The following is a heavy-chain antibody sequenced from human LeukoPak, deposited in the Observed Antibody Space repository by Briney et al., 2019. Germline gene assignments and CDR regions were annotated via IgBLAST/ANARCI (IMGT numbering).Heavy chain of an antibody. CDR2: ISSSSSYI. V-gene: IGHV3-21*01. D-gene: IGHD1-1*01. CDR3: AHGTTPQPWDFDY. Sequence: GGSLRLSCAASGFTFSSYSMNWVRQAPGKGLEWVSSISSSSSYIYYADSVKGRFTISRDNAKNSLYLQMNSLRAEDTAVYYCAHGTTPQPWDFDYWGQGTLVTVSS. CDR1: GFTFSSYS. J-gene: IGHJ4*02.